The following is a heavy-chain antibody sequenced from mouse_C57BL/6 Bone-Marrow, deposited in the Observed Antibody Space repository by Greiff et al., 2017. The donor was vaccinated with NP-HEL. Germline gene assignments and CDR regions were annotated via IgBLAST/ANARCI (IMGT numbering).Heavy chain of an antibody. D-gene: IGHD1-1*01. Sequence: VKLQESGPGLVQPSQSLSITCTVSGFSLTSYGVHWVRQSPGKGLEWLGVIWSGGSTDYNAAFISRLSISKDNSKSQVFFKMNSLQADDTAIYYCASYYYGSEGFAYWGQGTLVTVSA. J-gene: IGHJ3*01. CDR2: IWSGGST. CDR3: ASYYYGSEGFAY. CDR1: GFSLTSYG. V-gene: IGHV2-2*01.